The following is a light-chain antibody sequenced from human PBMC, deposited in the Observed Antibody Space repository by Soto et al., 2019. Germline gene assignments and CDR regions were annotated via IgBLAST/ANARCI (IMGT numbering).Light chain of an antibody. CDR2: KDS. CDR3: QSADSSGTFSYV. CDR1: ALPKQY. J-gene: IGLJ1*01. V-gene: IGLV3-25*03. Sequence: SYELTQPPSVAVSPGQTARITCSGDALPKQYAYWYQQKPGQAPVLVMYKDSERHSGIPELFSGSTSGTTVTLTISGVQAEDEADYYCQSADSSGTFSYVFGTGTKVTVL.